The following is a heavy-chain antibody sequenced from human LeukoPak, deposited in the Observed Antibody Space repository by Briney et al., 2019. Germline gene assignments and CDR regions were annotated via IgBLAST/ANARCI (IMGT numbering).Heavy chain of an antibody. V-gene: IGHV4-4*07. J-gene: IGHJ5*02. CDR3: ARSSGWYLGRKNWFDP. D-gene: IGHD6-19*01. Sequence: PSETLSLTCTVSGGSISSYYWSWIRQPAGKGLEWIGRIYTSGSTNYNPSLKSRVTMSVDTSKNQFSLKLSSVTAADTAVYYCARSSGWYLGRKNWFDPWGQGTLVTVSS. CDR2: IYTSGST. CDR1: GGSISSYY.